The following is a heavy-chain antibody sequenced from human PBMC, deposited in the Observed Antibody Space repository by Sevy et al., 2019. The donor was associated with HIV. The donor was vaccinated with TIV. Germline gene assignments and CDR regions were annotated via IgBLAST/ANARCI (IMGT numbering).Heavy chain of an antibody. V-gene: IGHV1-2*06. CDR1: GYTFTGYY. J-gene: IGHJ5*02. D-gene: IGHD3-22*01. Sequence: ASVKVSCKASGYTFTGYYMHWVRQAPGQGLEWMGRINPNSGGTNYAQKFQGRVTMTRDTSISTAYMELSRLRSDDTAVYYCAREYHPQYYYDSSGYKGWFDPWGQGTLVTVSS. CDR3: AREYHPQYYYDSSGYKGWFDP. CDR2: INPNSGGT.